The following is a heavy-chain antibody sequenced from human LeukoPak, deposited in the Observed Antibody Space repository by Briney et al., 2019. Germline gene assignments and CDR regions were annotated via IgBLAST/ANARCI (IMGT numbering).Heavy chain of an antibody. D-gene: IGHD3-10*01. CDR2: ISNSAVST. CDR1: GFTFSSYA. Sequence: GGSLRLSCAASGFTFSSYAMTWVCQAPGKGLEWVSDISNSAVSTYYAESVKGRFTISRDNSKNTLYLQMNRLRPEDTAIYFCAKNSRGSNYGPFDHWGQGTLVTVSS. V-gene: IGHV3-23*01. CDR3: AKNSRGSNYGPFDH. J-gene: IGHJ4*02.